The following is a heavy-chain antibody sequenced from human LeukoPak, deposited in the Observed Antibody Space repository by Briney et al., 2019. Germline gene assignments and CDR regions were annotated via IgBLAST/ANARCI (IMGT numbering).Heavy chain of an antibody. J-gene: IGHJ3*02. CDR2: ISSSGSTI. V-gene: IGHV3-48*03. D-gene: IGHD1-14*01. Sequence: GGSLRLSRAASGFTFSSYEMNWVRQAPGKGLEWVSYISSSGSTIYYADSVKGRFTISRDNAKNSLYLQMNSLRAEDTAVYYCARESSPEDAFDIWGQGTMVTVSS. CDR3: ARESSPEDAFDI. CDR1: GFTFSSYE.